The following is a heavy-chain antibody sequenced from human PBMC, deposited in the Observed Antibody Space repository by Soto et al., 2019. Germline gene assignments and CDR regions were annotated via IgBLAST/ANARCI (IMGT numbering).Heavy chain of an antibody. CDR2: INHSGST. CDR3: ARGSGRYSYGYWFDP. J-gene: IGHJ5*02. CDR1: CGSFSGYY. V-gene: IGHV4-34*01. D-gene: IGHD5-18*01. Sequence: SETLSLTCAFYCGSFSGYYWSWIRQPPGKGLEWIGEINHSGSTNYNPSLKSRVTISVDTSKNQFSLKLSSVTAADTAVYYCARGSGRYSYGYWFDPWGQGTLVTVSS.